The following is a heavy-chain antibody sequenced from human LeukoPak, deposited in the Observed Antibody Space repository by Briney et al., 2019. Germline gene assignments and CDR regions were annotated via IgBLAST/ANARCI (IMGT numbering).Heavy chain of an antibody. Sequence: PSETLSLTCTVSGGSIISSSYYWSWIRQPPGKGLEWIGYIYYSGSTNYNPSLKSRVTISVDTSKNQFSLKLSSVTAADTAVYYCARPSPGDRYAFDIWGQGTMVTVSS. J-gene: IGHJ3*02. CDR3: ARPSPGDRYAFDI. CDR2: IYYSGST. V-gene: IGHV4-61*01. D-gene: IGHD3-22*01. CDR1: GGSIISSSYY.